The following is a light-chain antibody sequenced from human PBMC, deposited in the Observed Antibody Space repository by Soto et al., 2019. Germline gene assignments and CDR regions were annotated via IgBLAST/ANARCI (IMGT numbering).Light chain of an antibody. J-gene: IGLJ1*01. CDR1: TSNIGTNP. V-gene: IGLV1-44*01. CDR2: SNN. Sequence: QSVLTQPPSASGTPGQRVTISCSGSTSNIGTNPVNWYQHLPGTAPKLLFYSNNQRPSGVPARFSGSKSGTSASLAISGLQSGDEGDYYCAAWDDSLNGFYVFGTGTKVTVL. CDR3: AAWDDSLNGFYV.